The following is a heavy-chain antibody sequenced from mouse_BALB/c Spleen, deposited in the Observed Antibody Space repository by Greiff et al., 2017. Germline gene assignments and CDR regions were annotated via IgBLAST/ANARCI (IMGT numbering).Heavy chain of an antibody. J-gene: IGHJ3*01. D-gene: IGHD2-4*01. CDR2: ISSGGSYT. Sequence: EVQVVESGGGLVKPGGSLKLSCAASGFTFSSYTMSWVRQTPEKRLEWVATISSGGSYTYYPDSVKGRFTISRDNAKNTLYLQMSSLKSEDTAMYYCTRDLYYDYASFAYWGQGTLVTVSA. V-gene: IGHV5-6-4*01. CDR3: TRDLYYDYASFAY. CDR1: GFTFSSYT.